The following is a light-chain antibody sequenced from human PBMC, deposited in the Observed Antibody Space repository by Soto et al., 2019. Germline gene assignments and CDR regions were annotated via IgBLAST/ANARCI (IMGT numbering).Light chain of an antibody. Sequence: DIQITQSPSTLSGSVGDRLTITWRASQTISSWLAWYQQKPGKAPKLLIYKASTLTSGVPSRFRGSGSGTEFTLTISSLQPDDFPTYYCQHYNSYSEAFGQGTKVDIK. CDR2: KAS. V-gene: IGKV1-5*03. CDR1: QTISSW. J-gene: IGKJ1*01. CDR3: QHYNSYSEA.